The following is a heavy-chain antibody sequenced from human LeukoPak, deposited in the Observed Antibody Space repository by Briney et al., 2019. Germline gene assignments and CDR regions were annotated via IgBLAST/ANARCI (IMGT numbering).Heavy chain of an antibody. Sequence: GASVKVSCKASGYTFTSYGISWVGQAPAQGLEWMGWINTNTGNPTYAQGFTGRFVFSLDTSVSTAYLQISSLKAEDTAVYYCARVYSSSWYWYFDLWGRGTLVTVSS. D-gene: IGHD6-13*01. CDR3: ARVYSSSWYWYFDL. CDR2: INTNTGNP. J-gene: IGHJ2*01. V-gene: IGHV7-4-1*02. CDR1: GYTFTSYG.